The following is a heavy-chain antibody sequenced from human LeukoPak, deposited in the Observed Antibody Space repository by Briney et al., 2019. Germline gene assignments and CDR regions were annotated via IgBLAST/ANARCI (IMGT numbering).Heavy chain of an antibody. CDR3: ATDLIGSGYDLPVGY. CDR2: FDPEDVET. CDR1: GYTLTELS. D-gene: IGHD5-12*01. J-gene: IGHJ4*02. Sequence: GASVKVSCKVSGYTLTELSMHWVRQAPGKGLEGMGGFDPEDVETNYAQKFQGRVTMTEDTSADTAYMELSSLRSEDTAVYYCATDLIGSGYDLPVGYWGQGTLVTDSS. V-gene: IGHV1-24*01.